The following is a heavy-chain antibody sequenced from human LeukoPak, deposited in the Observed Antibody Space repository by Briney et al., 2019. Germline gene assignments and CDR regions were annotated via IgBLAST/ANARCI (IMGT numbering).Heavy chain of an antibody. CDR3: AKDPASYYYDSSGYYYGG. J-gene: IGHJ4*02. CDR2: IRYDGSNK. Sequence: GGSLRLSCAASGFTFSSYAMSWVRQAPGKGLEWVAFIRYDGSNKYYADSVKGRFTISRDNSKNTLYLQMNSLRAEDTAVYYCAKDPASYYYDSSGYYYGGWGQGTLVTVSS. D-gene: IGHD3-22*01. CDR1: GFTFSSYA. V-gene: IGHV3-30*02.